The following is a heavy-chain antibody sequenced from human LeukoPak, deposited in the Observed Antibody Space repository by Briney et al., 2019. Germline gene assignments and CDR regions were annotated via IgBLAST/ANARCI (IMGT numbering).Heavy chain of an antibody. J-gene: IGHJ6*03. V-gene: IGHV3-64*01. CDR1: GFTFSTYG. CDR3: ARERYYYYVDV. Sequence: GGSLRLSCAASGFTFSTYGIHWVRQAPGKGLEYVSEISSNGGSTSYANSVKGRFTISRDNSENTVYLQMGSLRAEDMAVYYCARERYYYYVDVWGKGTTVTVSS. CDR2: ISSNGGST.